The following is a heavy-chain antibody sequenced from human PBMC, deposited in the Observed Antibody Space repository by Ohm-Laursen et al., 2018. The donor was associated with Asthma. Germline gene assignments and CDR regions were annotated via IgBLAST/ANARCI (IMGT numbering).Heavy chain of an antibody. CDR2: ISTSGTYT. J-gene: IGHJ4*02. V-gene: IGHV3-11*06. D-gene: IGHD4-23*01. CDR3: ARERDNGGKGGYFDF. Sequence: SLRLSCTASGFTFSGYYMTWNRQAPGKGLEWVAYISTSGTYTNYADSVKGRFTISRDNAKNSLYLQMNSLGAEDTAVYYCARERDNGGKGGYFDFWGQGTLVTVSS. CDR1: GFTFSGYY.